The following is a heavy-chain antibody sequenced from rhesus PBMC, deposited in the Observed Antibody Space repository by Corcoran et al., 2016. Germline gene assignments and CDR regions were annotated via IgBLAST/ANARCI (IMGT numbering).Heavy chain of an antibody. CDR2: IRNKANSYTT. CDR1: GFTFSNYY. J-gene: IGHJ4*01. D-gene: IGHD1-1*01. Sequence: EVQLVESGGGLVQPGGSLRLPCGASGFTFSNYYMHWVRQAQGKGLDWVGLIRNKANSYTTEYAAAVKGRFTISRDDSKNTLYLQMSSLKTEDTALYYCTPHTIAGTALDYWGQGVLVTVSS. CDR3: TPHTIAGTALDY. V-gene: IGHV3-13*01.